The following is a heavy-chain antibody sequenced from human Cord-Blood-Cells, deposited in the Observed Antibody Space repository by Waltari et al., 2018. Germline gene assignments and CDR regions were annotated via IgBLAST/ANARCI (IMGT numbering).Heavy chain of an antibody. D-gene: IGHD2-2*02. Sequence: QLQLQESGPGLVKPSETLSLTCTVSGGSISSSSYYWGWIRQPPGKGLAWIGSIYYSGSTYYNPSLKSRVTISVDTSKNQFSLKLSSVTAADTAVYYCARLRSPNLYCSSTSCYTDAFDIWGQGTMVTVSS. CDR3: ARLRSPNLYCSSTSCYTDAFDI. V-gene: IGHV4-39*01. CDR1: GGSISSSSYY. J-gene: IGHJ3*02. CDR2: IYYSGST.